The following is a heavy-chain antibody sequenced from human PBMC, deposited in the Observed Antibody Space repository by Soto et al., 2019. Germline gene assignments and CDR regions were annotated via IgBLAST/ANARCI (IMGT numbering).Heavy chain of an antibody. CDR1: GFTFSSYA. V-gene: IGHV3-23*01. J-gene: IGHJ6*03. D-gene: IGHD1-26*01. Sequence: EVQLLESGGGLVQPGGSLRLSCAASGFTFSSYAMSWVRQAPGKGLEWVAAISGSGGSTYYADSLKGRFTISRDNSKNTRYLQMNSLRAEDTAVYYCAKSVGFLLVPLRNYYYYIDVWGKGTTVTVSS. CDR2: ISGSGGST. CDR3: AKSVGFLLVPLRNYYYYIDV.